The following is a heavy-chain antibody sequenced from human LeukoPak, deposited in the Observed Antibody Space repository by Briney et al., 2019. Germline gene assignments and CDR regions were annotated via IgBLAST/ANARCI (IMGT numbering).Heavy chain of an antibody. CDR1: ADSFSSHY. D-gene: IGHD4-17*01. Sequence: PSETLSLTCAVSADSFSSHYWTWIRQPPGKGPEWIGYISYIGSTNYNPSLKSRVTISIDTSKNQFSLKLTSVTAADTAVYYCARDLVTVTKGFDIWGQGTMVSVSS. CDR3: ARDLVTVTKGFDI. J-gene: IGHJ3*02. V-gene: IGHV4-59*11. CDR2: ISYIGST.